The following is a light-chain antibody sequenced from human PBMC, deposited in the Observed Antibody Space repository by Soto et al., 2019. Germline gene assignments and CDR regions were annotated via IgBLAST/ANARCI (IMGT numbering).Light chain of an antibody. CDR1: QSVSSN. V-gene: IGKV3-20*01. Sequence: EIVLTQSPATLSLSPGERATLSCRASQSVSSNLAWYQQKPGQAPRLLIYGASNRATGIPDRFSGSGSGTDFTLTISRLEPEDFVMHYCQQYTGLPRTFGQGTKVDI. CDR2: GAS. J-gene: IGKJ1*01. CDR3: QQYTGLPRT.